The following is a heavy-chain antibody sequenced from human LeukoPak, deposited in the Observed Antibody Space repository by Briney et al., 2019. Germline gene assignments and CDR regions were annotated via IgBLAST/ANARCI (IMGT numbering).Heavy chain of an antibody. V-gene: IGHV3-11*04. Sequence: RGSLRLSRAASGFTLSDYYMSWIRQAPGKGLEWLAYITSNGGSIYYADPLKGRFTISRDNPKNSLSLQMNSRRAEDTAVYYCARDPGYSACHWGQGTLVTVSS. CDR1: GFTLSDYY. CDR2: ITSNGGSI. J-gene: IGHJ4*02. CDR3: ARDPGYSACH. D-gene: IGHD5-12*01.